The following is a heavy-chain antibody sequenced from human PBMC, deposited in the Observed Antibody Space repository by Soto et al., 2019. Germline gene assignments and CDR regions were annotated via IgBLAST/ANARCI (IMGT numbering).Heavy chain of an antibody. V-gene: IGHV5-51*01. J-gene: IGHJ6*02. CDR1: GYSFTSYW. Sequence: PGESLKISCKGSGYSFTSYWIGWVRQMPGKGLEWMGIIYPGDSDTRYSPSFQGQVTISADKSISTAYLQWSSLKASDTAMYYCASPSRPFGVPAAMLADDYYYYGMDVWGQGTTVTVSS. CDR2: IYPGDSDT. D-gene: IGHD2-2*01. CDR3: ASPSRPFGVPAAMLADDYYYYGMDV.